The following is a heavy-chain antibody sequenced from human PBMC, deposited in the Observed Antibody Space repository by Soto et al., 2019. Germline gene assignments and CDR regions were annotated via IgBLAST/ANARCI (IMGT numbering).Heavy chain of an antibody. Sequence: GASVKVSCKASGYIFTSYSIHWVYQAPLQGLQWVGWINTDNGDTKYSQKFQDRVTISRDTSATTAYMELNSLTSEDTAVYYCARGDYYLSTDYSYYYGMDVWGQGSAVTVSS. CDR2: INTDNGDT. V-gene: IGHV1-3*04. CDR3: ARGDYYLSTDYSYYYGMDV. CDR1: GYIFTSYS. D-gene: IGHD3-9*01. J-gene: IGHJ6*02.